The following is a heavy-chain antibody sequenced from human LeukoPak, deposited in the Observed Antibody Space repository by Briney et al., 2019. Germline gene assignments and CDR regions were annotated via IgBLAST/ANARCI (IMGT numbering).Heavy chain of an antibody. CDR3: ARIDRVVTAMGYWYFDL. V-gene: IGHV4-34*01. D-gene: IGHD2-21*02. Sequence: SETLSLTCAVYGGSFSGYYWSWIRQPPGKGLEWIGEINHSGSTNCNPALKSRVTISVDTSKNQFSLKLSSVTAADTAVYYCARIDRVVTAMGYWYFDLWGRGTLVTVSS. CDR1: GGSFSGYY. J-gene: IGHJ2*01. CDR2: INHSGST.